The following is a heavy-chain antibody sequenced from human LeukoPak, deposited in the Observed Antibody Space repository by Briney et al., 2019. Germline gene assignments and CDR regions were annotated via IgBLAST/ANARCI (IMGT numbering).Heavy chain of an antibody. D-gene: IGHD6-13*01. CDR3: ARDIAAAGNDY. V-gene: IGHV1-18*01. Sequence: ASVKVSCKASGYTFTSYDLNWVRQATGQGLEWMGWISAYNGNTNYAQKLQGRVTMTTDTSTSTAYMELRSLRSDDTAVYYCARDIAAAGNDYWGQGTLVTVSS. J-gene: IGHJ4*02. CDR2: ISAYNGNT. CDR1: GYTFTSYD.